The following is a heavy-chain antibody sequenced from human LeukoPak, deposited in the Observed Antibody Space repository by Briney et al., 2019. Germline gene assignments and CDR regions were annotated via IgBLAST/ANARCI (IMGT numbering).Heavy chain of an antibody. J-gene: IGHJ2*01. Sequence: PSRTLSLTCTVSGGSISSGDYYWSWIRQPPGKGLEWIGYIYYSGSTYYNPSLKSRVTISVDTSKNQFSLKLSSVTAADTAVYYCANSEGDSSGYAFDLWGRGTLVTVSS. CDR2: IYYSGST. CDR1: GGSISSGDYY. V-gene: IGHV4-30-4*01. CDR3: ANSEGDSSGYAFDL. D-gene: IGHD3-22*01.